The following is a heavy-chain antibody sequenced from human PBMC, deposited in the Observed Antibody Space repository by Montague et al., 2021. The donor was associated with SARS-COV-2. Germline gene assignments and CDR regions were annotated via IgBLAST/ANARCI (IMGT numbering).Heavy chain of an antibody. CDR1: GGSISSSSYY. D-gene: IGHD6-13*01. CDR2: NNYSGST. J-gene: IGHJ5*02. Sequence: SETLSLTCTVSGGSISSSSYYWGWIRQPPGKGLEWNGSNNYSGSTYYNLSIKGRVTISADRTKNQFSLKLSSVTAADTAVYDCARGRTVSQFLRTYSSSWYWFDPWGQGTLVTVSS. CDR3: ARGRTVSQFLRTYSSSWYWFDP. V-gene: IGHV4-39*01.